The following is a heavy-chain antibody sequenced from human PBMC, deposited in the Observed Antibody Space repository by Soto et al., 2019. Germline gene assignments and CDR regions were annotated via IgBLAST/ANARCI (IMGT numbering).Heavy chain of an antibody. J-gene: IGHJ6*02. V-gene: IGHV4-34*01. D-gene: IGHD6-19*01. CDR2: INHSGTT. CDR3: ARPTRQWLGLRYYYGMDV. CDR1: SPYFAGYY. Sequence: PSVTLSLTCAINSPYFAGYYWRWIREPTGKGLEWIGEINHSGTTNYNPSLKSRVTISVDTSKNQFSLKLSSVTAADTAVYYCARPTRQWLGLRYYYGMDVWGQGTTVS.